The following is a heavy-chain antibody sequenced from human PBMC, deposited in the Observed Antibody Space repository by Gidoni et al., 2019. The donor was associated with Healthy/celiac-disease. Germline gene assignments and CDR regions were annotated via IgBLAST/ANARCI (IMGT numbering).Heavy chain of an antibody. CDR2: IYSGGST. CDR3: ARGPKYYYDSSGYYYLGY. J-gene: IGHJ4*02. Sequence: EVQLVESGGGLVQPGGSLRLSCSASGFTVRSNSMSGVRPAPGKGLEWVSVIYSGGSTYYADSVKGRFTISRDNTKNTLYLQMNSLRAEDTAVYYCARGPKYYYDSSGYYYLGYWGQGTLVTVSS. V-gene: IGHV3-66*01. CDR1: GFTVRSNS. D-gene: IGHD3-22*01.